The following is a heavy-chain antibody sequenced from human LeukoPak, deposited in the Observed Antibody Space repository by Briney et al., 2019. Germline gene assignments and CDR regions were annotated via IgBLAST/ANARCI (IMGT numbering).Heavy chain of an antibody. CDR1: GFTFCSYA. CDR3: AKDPGLWSGYLFHY. CDR2: IITDGTT. Sequence: GGSLRLSCRASGFTFCSYAMTWVRQAPGKGLEWVSVIITDGTTDYADSVKGRLSISRDNSNNTLYLQMNSLRAEDTAVYYCAKDPGLWSGYLFHYWGQGTLVTVSS. D-gene: IGHD3-3*01. V-gene: IGHV3-23*01. J-gene: IGHJ4*02.